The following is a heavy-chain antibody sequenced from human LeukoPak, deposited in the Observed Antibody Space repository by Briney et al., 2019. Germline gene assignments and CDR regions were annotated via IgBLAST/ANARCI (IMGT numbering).Heavy chain of an antibody. CDR3: ASLQKPGWFDP. CDR1: GGSFSGYY. V-gene: IGHV4-34*01. D-gene: IGHD4-11*01. CDR2: INHSGST. Sequence: SETLSLTCAVYGGSFSGYYWSWIRQPPGKGLEWIGEINHSGSTNYNPSLKSRVTISVDTSKNQFSLKLSSVTAADTALYYCASLQKPGWFDPWGQGTLVTVSS. J-gene: IGHJ5*02.